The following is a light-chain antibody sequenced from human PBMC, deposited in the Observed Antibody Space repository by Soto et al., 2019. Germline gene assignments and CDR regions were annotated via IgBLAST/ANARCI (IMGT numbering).Light chain of an antibody. J-gene: IGLJ2*01. CDR3: SSYAGSNNLGV. CDR1: SSDVGGYNY. CDR2: EVS. V-gene: IGLV2-8*01. Sequence: QSALTQPPSASGSPGQSVTISCTGTSSDVGGYNYVSWYQQHPGKAPKLMIYEVSKRPSGVPDRFSGSKSGNTASLTVSGLQAADEAAYYCSSYAGSNNLGVFGGGTQLTVL.